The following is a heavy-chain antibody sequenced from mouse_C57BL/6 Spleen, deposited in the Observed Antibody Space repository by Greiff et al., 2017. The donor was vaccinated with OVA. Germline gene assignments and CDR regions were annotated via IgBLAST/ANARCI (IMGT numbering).Heavy chain of an antibody. V-gene: IGHV1-54*01. Sequence: QVQLKQSGAELVRPGTSVKVSCKASGYAFTNYLIEWVKQRPGQGLEWIGVINPGSGGTNYNEKFKGKATLTADKSSSTAYMQLSSLTSEDSAVYFCAREGSYYSNPSFAYWGQGTLVTVSA. J-gene: IGHJ3*01. CDR1: GYAFTNYL. CDR2: INPGSGGT. CDR3: AREGSYYSNPSFAY. D-gene: IGHD2-5*01.